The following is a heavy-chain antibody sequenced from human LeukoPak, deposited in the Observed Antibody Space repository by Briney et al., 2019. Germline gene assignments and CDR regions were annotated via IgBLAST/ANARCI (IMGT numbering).Heavy chain of an antibody. D-gene: IGHD4-11*01. J-gene: IGHJ4*02. Sequence: ASVKVSCKASGYTFTSYDINWVRQATGQGLEWMGWMNPNSGNTGYAQKFQGRVTITRNTSISTAYMELSSLRSDDTAVNYCARRSHLRAYSNYVGFDYWGQGTLVTVSS. V-gene: IGHV1-8*03. CDR2: MNPNSGNT. CDR1: GYTFTSYD. CDR3: ARRSHLRAYSNYVGFDY.